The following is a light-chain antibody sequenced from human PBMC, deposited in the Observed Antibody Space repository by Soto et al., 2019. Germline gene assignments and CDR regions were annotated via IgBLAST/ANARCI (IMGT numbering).Light chain of an antibody. V-gene: IGKV4-1*01. CDR2: WAS. CDR3: QQYYSTPLT. CDR1: QSVLYNSNNKNY. Sequence: DIVMTQSPDSLAVSLGERATINCKSSQSVLYNSNNKNYLAWYQQKPGQPPNLIIYWASTRESGVPDRFIGSGSRTEFTLTISSLQSEDVAVYYCQQYYSTPLTFGGGTKVEIK. J-gene: IGKJ4*01.